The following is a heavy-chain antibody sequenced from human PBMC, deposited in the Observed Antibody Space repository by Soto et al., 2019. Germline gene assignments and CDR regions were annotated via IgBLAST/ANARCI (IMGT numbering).Heavy chain of an antibody. Sequence: QLQLQESGSGLVKPSQTLSLTCAVSGGSIRSGDYSWSWIRQPPGKGLEWIGYIYHSGSTYYNPSPKRRXXIXVXXSKNQFSLKLSSVIAADTAVYYCARENERRYYFDYWGQGTLVTVSS. CDR3: ARENERRYYFDY. CDR1: GGSIRSGDYS. J-gene: IGHJ4*02. V-gene: IGHV4-30-2*01. CDR2: IYHSGST. D-gene: IGHD1-1*01.